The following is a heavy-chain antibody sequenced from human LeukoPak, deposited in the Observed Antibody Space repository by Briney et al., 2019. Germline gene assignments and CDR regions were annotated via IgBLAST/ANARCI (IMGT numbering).Heavy chain of an antibody. D-gene: IGHD3-10*01. V-gene: IGHV3-48*01. CDR1: EFTFSGYN. J-gene: IGHJ3*02. Sequence: GGSLRLFCVASEFTFSGYNMNWVRQAPGKGLEWVSHIGGSGANIYYADSVKGRFTISRDNAKNTLYLQMNSLRAEDTAIYYCARRFDIWGQGTMVTVSS. CDR2: IGGSGANI. CDR3: ARRFDI.